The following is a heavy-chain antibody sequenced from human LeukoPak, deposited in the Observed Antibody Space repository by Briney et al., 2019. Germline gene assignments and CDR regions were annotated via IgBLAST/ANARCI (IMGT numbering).Heavy chain of an antibody. V-gene: IGHV3-74*01. D-gene: IGHD5-24*01. Sequence: GGSLRLSCAASGFTFSSYWMNWVRQAPGKGLVWVSRIASDGSGTTYADSVKGRFSISRDNAKNTLYLQMNSLRVEDTAVYYCARDQIEMATIMDYYYGMDVWGQGTTVTVSS. CDR1: GFTFSSYW. J-gene: IGHJ6*02. CDR3: ARDQIEMATIMDYYYGMDV. CDR2: IASDGSGT.